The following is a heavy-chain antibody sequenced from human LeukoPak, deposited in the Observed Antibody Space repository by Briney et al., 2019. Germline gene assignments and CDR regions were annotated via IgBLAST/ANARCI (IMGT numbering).Heavy chain of an antibody. D-gene: IGHD3-10*01. CDR1: GFTFSSYT. Sequence: GGALRLSCAASGFTFSSYTMTWVRQAPGKGLEWVSSISTSSLYIYYADSVKGRFTISRDDSKNTLYLQMNSLKTEDTAVYYCSWDGSGAFDYWGQGTLVTVSS. J-gene: IGHJ4*02. CDR2: ISTSSLYI. V-gene: IGHV3-21*03. CDR3: SWDGSGAFDY.